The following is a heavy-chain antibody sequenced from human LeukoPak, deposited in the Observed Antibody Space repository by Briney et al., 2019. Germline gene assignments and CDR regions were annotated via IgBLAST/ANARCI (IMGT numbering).Heavy chain of an antibody. D-gene: IGHD1-26*01. Sequence: ASVKVSCKASGYTFTGYYMHWVRQAPGQGLEWMGGIIPIFGTANYAQKFQGRVTITADESTSTAYMELSSLRSEDTAVYYCARDYVIQKWVPLGLWGQGTLVTVSS. J-gene: IGHJ4*02. CDR2: IIPIFGTA. V-gene: IGHV1-69*13. CDR1: GYTFTGYY. CDR3: ARDYVIQKWVPLGL.